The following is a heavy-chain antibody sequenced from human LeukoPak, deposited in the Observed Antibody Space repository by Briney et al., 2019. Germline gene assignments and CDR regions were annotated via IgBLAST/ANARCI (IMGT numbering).Heavy chain of an antibody. Sequence: GESLKISCKGSGYSFTSYWISWVRQMPGKGVEWMGRLDPSDSYTNYSPSFQGHVTISADKSISTAYLQWSSLKASDAAMYYCARHTPGLWFGDNDAFDIWGQGTMVTVSS. CDR3: ARHTPGLWFGDNDAFDI. CDR1: GYSFTSYW. CDR2: LDPSDSYT. J-gene: IGHJ3*02. D-gene: IGHD3-10*01. V-gene: IGHV5-10-1*01.